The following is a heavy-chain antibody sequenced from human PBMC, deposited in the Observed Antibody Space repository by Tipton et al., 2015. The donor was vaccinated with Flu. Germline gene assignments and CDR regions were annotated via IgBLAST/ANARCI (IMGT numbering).Heavy chain of an antibody. V-gene: IGHV1-2*02. CDR1: GYTFTGYY. J-gene: IGHJ6*03. Sequence: QSGAEVKKPGASVKVSCKASGYTFTGYYMHWVRQAPGQGLEWMGWINPNSGGTNYAQKFQGRVTMTRDTSISTAYMELSRLRSDDTAVYYCARVVPADPSHYYYSMDVWGKGTTVTVS. D-gene: IGHD2-2*01. CDR2: INPNSGGT. CDR3: ARVVPADPSHYYYSMDV.